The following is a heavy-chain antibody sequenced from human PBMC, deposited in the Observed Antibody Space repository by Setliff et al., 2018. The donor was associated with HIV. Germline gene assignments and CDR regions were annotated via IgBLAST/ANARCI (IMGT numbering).Heavy chain of an antibody. V-gene: IGHV1-18*01. CDR2: ISAYNGNT. Sequence: ASVKVSCKASGYTFTSYGISWVRQAPGQGLEWMGRISAYNGNTNYAQKLQGRVTMTTDTSTSTAYMELRSLRSDDTAVYYCARDPKRYYDILTGYPSYYGMDVWGQGTTVTVSS. CDR1: GYTFTSYG. CDR3: ARDPKRYYDILTGYPSYYGMDV. D-gene: IGHD3-9*01. J-gene: IGHJ6*02.